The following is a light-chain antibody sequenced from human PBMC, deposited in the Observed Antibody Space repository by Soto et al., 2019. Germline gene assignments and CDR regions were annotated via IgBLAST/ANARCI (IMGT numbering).Light chain of an antibody. V-gene: IGKV3-11*01. J-gene: IGKJ4*01. Sequence: EIVLTQSPATLSLSPGERATLSCRASRSVGNNLALYQKKPGQAPGLLIYSASTRATGIPARFSGSGSGTDFTLTISSLEPEDFAVDYCQQHADWPLTFGGGAKVLIK. CDR2: SAS. CDR1: RSVGNN. CDR3: QQHADWPLT.